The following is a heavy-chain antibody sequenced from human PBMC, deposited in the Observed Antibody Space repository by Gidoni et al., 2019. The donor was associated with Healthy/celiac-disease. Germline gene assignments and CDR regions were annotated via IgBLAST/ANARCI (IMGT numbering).Heavy chain of an antibody. V-gene: IGHV3-11*01. CDR1: GFTFSAYY. Sequence: QVQLVEAGGGLVKPGGSLRLSCAASGFTFSAYYMSWIRQAPGKGLEWFSYISSSGSTIYYADSVKGRFTISRYNAKNSLYLQMNSLRAEDTAVYYCARDLWGGYYGSGSYQRYFDYWGQGTLVTVSS. J-gene: IGHJ4*02. D-gene: IGHD3-10*01. CDR3: ARDLWGGYYGSGSYQRYFDY. CDR2: ISSSGSTI.